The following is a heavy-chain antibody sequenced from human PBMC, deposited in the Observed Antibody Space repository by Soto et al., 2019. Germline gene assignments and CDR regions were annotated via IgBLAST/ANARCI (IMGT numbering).Heavy chain of an antibody. V-gene: IGHV4-39*01. Sequence: PSETLSLTCTVSGGCISSSSYYWGWIRKPPGKGLEWIGSIYYSGSTYYNPSLKSRVTISVDTSKNQFSLNLSSVTAADTAVYYCARHVKEYSSGWFPIDYWGQGTLVTVSS. CDR3: ARHVKEYSSGWFPIDY. CDR2: IYYSGST. CDR1: GGCISSSSYY. D-gene: IGHD6-19*01. J-gene: IGHJ4*02.